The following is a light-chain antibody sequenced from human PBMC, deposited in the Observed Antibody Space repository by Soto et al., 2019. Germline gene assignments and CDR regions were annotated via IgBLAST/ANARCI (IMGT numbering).Light chain of an antibody. Sequence: DIQMTQSPSSLSASVGDRVTITCQASQDIKPGKAPNLLIYDASNLKTGVPSRFSGSRPGTDFTFTISSLQPEDFATYYCQQSYSTPVTFGQGTKVDIK. V-gene: IGKV1-33*01. CDR3: QQSYSTPVT. CDR2: DAS. J-gene: IGKJ2*01. CDR1: QDI.